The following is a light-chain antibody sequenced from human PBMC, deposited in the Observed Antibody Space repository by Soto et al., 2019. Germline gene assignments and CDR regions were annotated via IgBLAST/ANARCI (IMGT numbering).Light chain of an antibody. Sequence: EIVMTQSPATLSESPGERATLSCRASQSVSSNLAWYQQKPGQAPRLLIYGASTRATGIPARFSGSGSGTEFTLTISSLQSEDFAVYYCQQYNNWAPLTFGGGTKVEIK. CDR1: QSVSSN. CDR3: QQYNNWAPLT. J-gene: IGKJ4*01. V-gene: IGKV3-15*01. CDR2: GAS.